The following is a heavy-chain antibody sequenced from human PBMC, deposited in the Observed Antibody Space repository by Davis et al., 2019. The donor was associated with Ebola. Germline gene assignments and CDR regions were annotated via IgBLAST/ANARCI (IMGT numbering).Heavy chain of an antibody. J-gene: IGHJ4*02. CDR2: IRSKANSYAT. CDR1: GFTFSSYW. V-gene: IGHV3-73*01. CDR3: AKGWGSSGWYYFDY. Sequence: GESLKISCAASGFTFSSYWMSWVRQAPGKGLEWVGRIRSKANSYATAYAASVKGRFTISRDNSKNTLYLQMNSLRVEDTAVYYCAKGWGSSGWYYFDYWGQGTLVTVSS. D-gene: IGHD6-19*01.